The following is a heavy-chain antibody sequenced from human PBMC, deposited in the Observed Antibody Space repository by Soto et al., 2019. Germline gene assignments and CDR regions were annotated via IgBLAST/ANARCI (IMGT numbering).Heavy chain of an antibody. J-gene: IGHJ4*02. V-gene: IGHV1-3*01. Sequence: ASVKVSCKASGYTFTSYVMHWVRQAPGQRLEWMGWINAGNGNTKYSQKFQGRVTITRDTSASTAYMELSSLRSEDTAVYYCARFSRQWLVFDYWGQGTLVTVSS. CDR3: ARFSRQWLVFDY. CDR1: GYTFTSYV. CDR2: INAGNGNT. D-gene: IGHD6-19*01.